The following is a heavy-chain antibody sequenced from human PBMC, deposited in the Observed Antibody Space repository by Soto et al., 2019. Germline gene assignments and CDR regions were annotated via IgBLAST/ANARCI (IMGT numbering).Heavy chain of an antibody. CDR2: IIPIFGTA. CDR3: ARDGSSSSYYYYGMDV. Sequence: QVQLVQSGAEVKKPGSSVKVSCKASGGTFSSYAISWVRQAPGQGLEWMGGIIPIFGTANYAQKFQGRVTITADESTSTDYMELSSLRSEDTAVYYCARDGSSSSYYYYGMDVWGQGTTVTVSS. D-gene: IGHD6-6*01. V-gene: IGHV1-69*01. CDR1: GGTFSSYA. J-gene: IGHJ6*02.